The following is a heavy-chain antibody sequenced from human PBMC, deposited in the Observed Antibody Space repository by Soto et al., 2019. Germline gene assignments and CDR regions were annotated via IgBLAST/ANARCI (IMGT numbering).Heavy chain of an antibody. CDR3: ARALGWFGELLGGYYFDY. CDR1: GGSISSGGYS. D-gene: IGHD3-10*01. V-gene: IGHV4-30-2*01. CDR2: MYHSGST. J-gene: IGHJ4*02. Sequence: QLQLQESGSGLVKPSQTLSLTCAVSGGSISSGGYSWSWIRQPPGKGLEWIGYMYHSGSTYYNPSLKSRVTISVDRSKIQFSLKLSSVTAADTAVYYCARALGWFGELLGGYYFDYWGQGTLVTVSS.